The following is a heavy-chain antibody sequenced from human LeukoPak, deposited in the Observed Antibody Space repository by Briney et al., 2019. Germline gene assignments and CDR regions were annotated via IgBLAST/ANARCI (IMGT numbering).Heavy chain of an antibody. Sequence: GESLKISCKGSGYSFTSYWIGWVRQMPGKGLEWMGIIYPGDSDTRYSPSFQGQVSISADKSISTAYLQWSSLKASDTAMYYCARAYYYGSGSSYNVGCWGQGTLVTVSS. D-gene: IGHD3-10*01. V-gene: IGHV5-51*01. CDR3: ARAYYYGSGSSYNVGC. CDR2: IYPGDSDT. CDR1: GYSFTSYW. J-gene: IGHJ4*02.